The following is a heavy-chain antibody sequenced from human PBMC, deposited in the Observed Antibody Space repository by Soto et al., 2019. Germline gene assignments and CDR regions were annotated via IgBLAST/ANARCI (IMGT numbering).Heavy chain of an antibody. CDR3: AAESSGYHNWFDP. J-gene: IGHJ5*02. V-gene: IGHV1-58*01. CDR2: IVVGSDNT. CDR1: GFTFTSSA. D-gene: IGHD3-22*01. Sequence: RASVKVSCKASGFTFTSSAVHWVRQARGQRLEWIGWIVVGSDNTDYAQKFQERVTITRDMSTSTAYMKLSSLRSEDTAVYYCAAESSGYHNWFDPWGQGTLVTVSS.